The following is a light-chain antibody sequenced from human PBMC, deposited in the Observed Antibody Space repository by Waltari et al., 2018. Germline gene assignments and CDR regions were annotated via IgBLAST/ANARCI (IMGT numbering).Light chain of an antibody. Sequence: DIVMTQSPDSLAVSLVERATIHCKPSQSVFYSSNNKNYLAWYQQKPGQPPKLLIYWASTRESGVPDRFSGSGSGTDFTLTISSLQAEDVAVYYCQQYYTTRTFGQGTKVEIK. CDR1: QSVFYSSNNKNY. CDR3: QQYYTTRT. CDR2: WAS. J-gene: IGKJ1*01. V-gene: IGKV4-1*01.